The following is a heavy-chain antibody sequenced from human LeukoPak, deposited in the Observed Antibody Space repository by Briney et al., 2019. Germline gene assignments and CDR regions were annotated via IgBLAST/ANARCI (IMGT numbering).Heavy chain of an antibody. CDR1: GFTFSSYA. D-gene: IGHD2-2*01. V-gene: IGHV3-23*01. Sequence: GGSLRLSCAASGFTFSSYAMSWVRQAPGKGLEWVSAISGSGGSTYYADSVKGRFTISRDNSKNTLYLQMNSLRAEDTAVYYCATDEGVVPAAMVYFQHWGQGTLVTVSS. J-gene: IGHJ1*01. CDR3: ATDEGVVPAAMVYFQH. CDR2: ISGSGGST.